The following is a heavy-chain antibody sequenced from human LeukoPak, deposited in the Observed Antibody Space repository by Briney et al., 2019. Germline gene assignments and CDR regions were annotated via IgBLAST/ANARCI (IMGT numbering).Heavy chain of an antibody. V-gene: IGHV4-39*01. J-gene: IGHJ4*02. CDR3: ARLTKGRYFDYIFAF. D-gene: IGHD3-9*01. Sequence: SETLSLTCTVSGAFARDSFSYWGWVRQPPRKGPEGVANVYYTGSTYYNPSLKSRVTMSVDTSKNQFSLKMTSVTAADTAIYYCARLTKGRYFDYIFAFWGQGILVTVSS. CDR2: VYYTGST. CDR1: GAFARDSFSY.